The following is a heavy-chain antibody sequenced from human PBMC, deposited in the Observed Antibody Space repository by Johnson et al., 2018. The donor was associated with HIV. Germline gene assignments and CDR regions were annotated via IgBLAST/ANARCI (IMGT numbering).Heavy chain of an antibody. CDR3: TTDRGNGYYDAFDI. Sequence: VQLVESGGGLVKPGGSLRLSCAASGFTFSNAWMSWVRQAPGKGLEWVGRIKSKTDGGTTDYAAPVKGRFTISRDDSKNTLYLQMNSLKTEDTAVYYCTTDRGNGYYDAFDIWGQGTMVTVSS. J-gene: IGHJ3*02. CDR1: GFTFSNAW. D-gene: IGHD4-17*01. CDR2: IKSKTDGGTT. V-gene: IGHV3-15*01.